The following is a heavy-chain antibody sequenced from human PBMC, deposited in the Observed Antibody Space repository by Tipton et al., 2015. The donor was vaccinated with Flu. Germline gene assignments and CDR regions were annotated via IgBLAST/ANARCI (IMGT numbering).Heavy chain of an antibody. CDR2: IYSGGST. CDR3: ARNQESVWYYDSSGVDAFDI. Sequence: SLRLSCAASGFTVSSNYMSWVRQAPGKGLVWVSIIYSGGSTYYADSVKGRFTISRDNSKNTLYLQMNSLRAEDTAVYYCARNQESVWYYDSSGVDAFDIWGKGAMVTVSS. D-gene: IGHD3-22*01. CDR1: GFTVSSNY. V-gene: IGHV3-53*01. J-gene: IGHJ3*02.